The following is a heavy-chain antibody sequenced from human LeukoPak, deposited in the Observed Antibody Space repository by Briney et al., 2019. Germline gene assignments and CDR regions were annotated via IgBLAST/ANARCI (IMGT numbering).Heavy chain of an antibody. V-gene: IGHV4-31*03. CDR3: ARVGGTNYYYYGMDV. CDR1: GGSISSGGYY. CDR2: IYYSGST. Sequence: SETLSLTCTVSGGSISSGGYYWSWIRQHPGKGLEWIGYIYYSGSTYYNPSLKSRVTISVDTSNNQFSLKLSSVTAADTAVYYCARVGGTNYYYYGMDVWGQGTTVTVSS. D-gene: IGHD1-1*01. J-gene: IGHJ6*02.